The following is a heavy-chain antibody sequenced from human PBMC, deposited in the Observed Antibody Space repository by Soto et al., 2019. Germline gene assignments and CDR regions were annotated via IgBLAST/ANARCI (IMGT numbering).Heavy chain of an antibody. Sequence: PGGSLRLSCAASGFTISSRDNHAMSWVRQAPGKGLEWVSAISGSGGSTYYADSVKGRFTISRDNSKNTLYLQMNSLRAEDTAVYYCAKGPRFGFTGITMIVVGLGPAFDIWGQGTMVTVSS. J-gene: IGHJ3*02. V-gene: IGHV3-23*01. CDR3: AKGPRFGFTGITMIVVGLGPAFDI. CDR1: GFTISSRDNHA. D-gene: IGHD3-22*01. CDR2: ISGSGGST.